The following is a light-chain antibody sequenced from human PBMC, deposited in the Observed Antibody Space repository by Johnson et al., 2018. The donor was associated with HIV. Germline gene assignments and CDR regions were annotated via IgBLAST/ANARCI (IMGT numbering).Light chain of an antibody. CDR2: DNN. CDR3: GTWDSGLSAGGANYV. V-gene: IGLV1-51*01. CDR1: SSNIGNNY. J-gene: IGLJ1*01. Sequence: QSVLTQPPSVSAAPGQKVTISCSGSSSNIGNNYVSWYQQLPGTAPKLLIYDNNNRPSGIPDRFSGSTSGTSATLGITGLQTGDEPDYYCGTWDSGLSAGGANYVFGTGTKVTVL.